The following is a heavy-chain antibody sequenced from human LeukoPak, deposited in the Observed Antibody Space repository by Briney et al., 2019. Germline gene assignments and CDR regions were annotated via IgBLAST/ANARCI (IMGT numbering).Heavy chain of an antibody. D-gene: IGHD1-26*01. CDR2: INPNSGDT. J-gene: IGHJ5*02. CDR1: GYTFTDYY. CDR3: AREYAGTTTNWFDP. V-gene: IGHV1-2*02. Sequence: GASVKVSCKASGYTFTDYYIHWVRQAPGQGLEWMGWINPNSGDTDYAQKFQGRVTMTRDTSISIAYMDLSRLRSDDTAAYYCAREYAGTTTNWFDPWGQGTLVTVPS.